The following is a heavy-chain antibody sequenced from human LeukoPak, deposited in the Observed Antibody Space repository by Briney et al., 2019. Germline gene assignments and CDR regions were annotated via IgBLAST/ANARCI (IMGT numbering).Heavy chain of an antibody. CDR1: GFTFSSYA. CDR2: ISGSGRTT. V-gene: IGHV3-23*01. Sequence: QSGGSLRLSCAASGFTFSSYAMSWVRQAPGKGLEWVSAISGSGRTTYYADSVKGRFTISRDNSKNTLYLQMNSLRAEDTAVYYCARGKYCSSTSCYTPVDYFECWGQGTLVTVSS. J-gene: IGHJ4*02. D-gene: IGHD2-2*02. CDR3: ARGKYCSSTSCYTPVDYFEC.